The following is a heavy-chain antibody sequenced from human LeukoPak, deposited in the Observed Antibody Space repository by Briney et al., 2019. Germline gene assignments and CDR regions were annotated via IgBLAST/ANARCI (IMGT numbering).Heavy chain of an antibody. D-gene: IGHD6-19*01. CDR1: GGFISSYY. V-gene: IGHV4-59*01. CDR3: ASTTRIAVAVFDY. Sequence: SETLSLTCTVSGGFISSYYWSWIRQPPGKGLEWIGYIYYSGSTNYNPSLKSRVTISVDTSKNQFSLKLSSVTAADTAVYYCASTTRIAVAVFDYWGQGTLVTVSS. CDR2: IYYSGST. J-gene: IGHJ4*02.